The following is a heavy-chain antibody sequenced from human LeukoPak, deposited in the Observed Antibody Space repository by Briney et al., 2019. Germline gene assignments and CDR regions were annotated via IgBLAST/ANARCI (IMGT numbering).Heavy chain of an antibody. Sequence: SETLSLTCTISGGSISSYYWSWIRHPPGKGLEYIGYIFYTGSTNYNPSLKSRVTISIDTSKNQFSLQLSSVTAADTAVYYCARDRYYDSSGYRAFDLWGQGTMVTVSS. D-gene: IGHD3-22*01. J-gene: IGHJ3*01. CDR1: GGSISSYY. V-gene: IGHV4-59*01. CDR2: IFYTGST. CDR3: ARDRYYDSSGYRAFDL.